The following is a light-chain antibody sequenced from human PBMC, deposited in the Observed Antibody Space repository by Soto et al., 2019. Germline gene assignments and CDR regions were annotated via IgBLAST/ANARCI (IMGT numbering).Light chain of an antibody. CDR1: QSVSSY. CDR3: QQRSNWPYT. V-gene: IGKV3-11*01. CDR2: DAS. Sequence: EIVLTQSPATLSLSPGERATLSCRASQSVSSYLAWYQQKPGQAPRLLIYDASNRATGIPARFSGSGSGTDFTLTISSLEPEDCXVYYCQQRSNWPYTFGQGTKLEIK. J-gene: IGKJ2*01.